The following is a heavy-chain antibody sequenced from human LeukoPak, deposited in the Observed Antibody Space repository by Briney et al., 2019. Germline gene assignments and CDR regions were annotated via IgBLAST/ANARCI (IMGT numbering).Heavy chain of an antibody. J-gene: IGHJ4*02. CDR2: ISPSGTYT. CDR1: GFTFSDYY. D-gene: IGHD6-13*01. CDR3: ARDSTTLAAAGTWGY. Sequence: GGSLRLSCTASGFTFSDYYMSWIRQAPGKGLEWVSYISPSGTYTNYAGSVKGRFTISRDNAKNSLYLQMNSLRAEDTAVYYCARDSTTLAAAGTWGYWGQGTLVTVSS. V-gene: IGHV3-11*05.